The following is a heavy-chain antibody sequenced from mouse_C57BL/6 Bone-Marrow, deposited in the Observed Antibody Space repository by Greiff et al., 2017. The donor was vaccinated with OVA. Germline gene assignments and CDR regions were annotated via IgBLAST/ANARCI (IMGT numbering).Heavy chain of an antibody. CDR2: IYPGSGNT. CDR3: AREEGDY. J-gene: IGHJ2*01. CDR1: GYTFTDYY. V-gene: IGHV1-76*01. Sequence: LEESGAELVRPGASVKLSCKASGYTFTDYYINWVKQRPGQGLEWIARIYPGSGNTYYNEKFKGKATLTAEKSSSTAYMQLSSLTSEDSAVYFCAREEGDYWGQVTTLTVSA.